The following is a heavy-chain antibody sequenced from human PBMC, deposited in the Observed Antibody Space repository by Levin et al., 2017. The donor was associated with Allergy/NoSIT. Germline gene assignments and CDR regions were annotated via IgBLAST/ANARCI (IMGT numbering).Heavy chain of an antibody. D-gene: IGHD3-22*01. CDR3: ARDSGDSSGYSLIYYYYGMDV. J-gene: IGHJ6*02. V-gene: IGHV3-74*01. Sequence: GESLKISCAASGFTFSSYWMHWVRQAPGKGLVWVSRINSDGSSTSYADSVKGRFTISRDNAKNTLYLQMNSLRAEDTAVYYCARDSGDSSGYSLIYYYYGMDVWGQGTTVTVSS. CDR2: INSDGSST. CDR1: GFTFSSYW.